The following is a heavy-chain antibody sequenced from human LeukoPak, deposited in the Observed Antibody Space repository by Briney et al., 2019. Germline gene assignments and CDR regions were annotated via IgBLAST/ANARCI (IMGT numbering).Heavy chain of an antibody. V-gene: IGHV3-7*01. J-gene: IGHJ4*02. CDR3: ARDRVTVIDY. CDR2: IKQDGSEK. D-gene: IGHD5-18*01. CDR1: GFTFSSYW. Sequence: GVSLTLSCAASGFTFSSYWVSCVRQARGKGRVWVANIKQDGSEKYYVDSVKGRFTISRDNAKNSLYLQMNSLRAEDTVVYCCARDRVTVIDYWGQGTLVTVSS.